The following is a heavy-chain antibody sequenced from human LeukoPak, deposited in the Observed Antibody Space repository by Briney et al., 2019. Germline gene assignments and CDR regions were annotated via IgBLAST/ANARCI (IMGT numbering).Heavy chain of an antibody. J-gene: IGHJ4*02. CDR2: ISHSGTT. D-gene: IGHD6-19*01. CDR3: ARWDDSAWGFGN. V-gene: IGHV4-59*08. CDR1: GGSISRYS. Sequence: SETLSLTCIVSGGSISRYSWNWIRQPPGKGLEWVGYISHSGTTSYNSSLESRVTISVDTSKNQLSLKLTSVTAADTAVYYCARWDDSAWGFGNWGPGTLVTVSS.